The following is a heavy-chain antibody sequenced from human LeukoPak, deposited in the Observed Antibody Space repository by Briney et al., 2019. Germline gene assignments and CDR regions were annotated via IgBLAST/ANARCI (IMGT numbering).Heavy chain of an antibody. CDR2: IYYSGST. V-gene: IGHV4-39*01. CDR3: ARHAPRENWFDP. J-gene: IGHJ5*02. CDR1: GGSISSSSYY. Sequence: PSETLSLTCTVSGGSISSSSYYWGWIRQPPGKGLEWIGSIYYSGSTYYNPSLESRVTISVDTSKNQFPLKLSSVTAADTAVYYCARHAPRENWFDPWGQGTLVTVSS.